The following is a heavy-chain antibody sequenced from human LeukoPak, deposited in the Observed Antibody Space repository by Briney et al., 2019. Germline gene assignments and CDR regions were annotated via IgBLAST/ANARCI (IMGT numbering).Heavy chain of an antibody. CDR3: ARGAVAEMYYFDY. CDR1: GGTFSSYA. Sequence: SVKVSCKASGGTFSSYAISWVRQAPGQGLEWMGGIIPIFGTANYAQKFQGRVTITADESTSTAYLELSSLRSEDTAVYYCARGAVAEMYYFDYWGQGTLVTVSS. CDR2: IIPIFGTA. V-gene: IGHV1-69*13. J-gene: IGHJ4*02. D-gene: IGHD6-19*01.